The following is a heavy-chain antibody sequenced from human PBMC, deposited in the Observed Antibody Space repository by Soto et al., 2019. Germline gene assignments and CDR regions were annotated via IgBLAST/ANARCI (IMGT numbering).Heavy chain of an antibody. V-gene: IGHV3-9*01. CDR2: ISWNSGSI. Sequence: GGSLRLSCAASGFTFDDYAMHWVRQAPAKGLEWVSGISWNSGSIGYADSVKGRFTISRDNAKNSLYLQMNSLRAEDTALYYCAKDMIEVGPTTDAFARWGQGTMVTVSS. CDR1: GFTFDDYA. CDR3: AKDMIEVGPTTDAFAR. D-gene: IGHD1-1*01. J-gene: IGHJ3*01.